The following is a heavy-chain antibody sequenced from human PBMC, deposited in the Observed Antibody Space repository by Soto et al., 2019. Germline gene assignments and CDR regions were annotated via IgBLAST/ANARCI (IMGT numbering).Heavy chain of an antibody. CDR2: ISSSSSTI. CDR1: GFTFSSYS. Sequence: GGSLRLSCAASGFTFSSYSMNWVRQAPGKGLEWVSYISSSSSTIYYADSVKGRFTISRDNAKNSLYLQMNSLRDEDTAVYYCARESGYYDSSGYFFYYYGMDVWGQATTVTVSS. CDR3: ARESGYYDSSGYFFYYYGMDV. J-gene: IGHJ6*02. V-gene: IGHV3-48*02. D-gene: IGHD3-22*01.